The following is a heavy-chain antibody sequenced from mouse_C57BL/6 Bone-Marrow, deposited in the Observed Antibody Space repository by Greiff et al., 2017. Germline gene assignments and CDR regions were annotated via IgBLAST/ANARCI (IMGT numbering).Heavy chain of an antibody. Sequence: VQLQQSGPVLVKPGASVKMSCKASGYTFTDSYMTWVKQSNGKRLEWIGVINPYNGGPRYNQKFKGKDTLTVDTSSSTAYMELNSLTSEDSAVYYCERWGWLLRFVDYWGQGTTLTVSS. D-gene: IGHD2-3*01. J-gene: IGHJ2*01. CDR2: INPYNGGP. CDR3: ERWGWLLRFVDY. V-gene: IGHV1-19*01. CDR1: GYTFTDSY.